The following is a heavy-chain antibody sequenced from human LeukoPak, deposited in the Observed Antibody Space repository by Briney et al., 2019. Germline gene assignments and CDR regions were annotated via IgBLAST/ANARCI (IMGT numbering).Heavy chain of an antibody. Sequence: GRSMRLSCAASGFTFDDYAMHWVRQAPGKGLEWVSGISRNSGSIGYADSVKGRFTISRDNAKNSLYLQMNSLRAEDTALYYCAKGITIFGVVIGLLDYWGQGTLVTVSS. CDR1: GFTFDDYA. CDR3: AKGITIFGVVIGLLDY. D-gene: IGHD3-3*01. CDR2: ISRNSGSI. V-gene: IGHV3-9*01. J-gene: IGHJ4*02.